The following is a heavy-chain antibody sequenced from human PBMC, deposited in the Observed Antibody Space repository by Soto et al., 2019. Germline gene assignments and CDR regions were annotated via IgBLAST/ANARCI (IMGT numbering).Heavy chain of an antibody. J-gene: IGHJ4*02. V-gene: IGHV4-39*01. CDR1: GGSVTNSSYY. Sequence: SETLSLTCTVSGGSVTNSSYYWGWIRRSPGKGLEWIGSVYYRGRSYSKSSVKSRVTISVDTSKNRFSLSLNSVTASDTAVYFCVSQRTTVPTQAYFDYWGPGALVTVSS. CDR3: VSQRTTVPTQAYFDY. CDR2: VYYRGRS. D-gene: IGHD4-17*01.